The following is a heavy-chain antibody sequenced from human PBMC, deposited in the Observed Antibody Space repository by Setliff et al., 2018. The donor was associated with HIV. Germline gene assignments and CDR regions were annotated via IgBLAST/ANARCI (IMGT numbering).Heavy chain of an antibody. CDR1: GGSISSRNW. Sequence: SETLSLTCAVSGGSISSRNWWSWVRQPPGKGLEWIGEIYHSGSTKYNPSLKSRVTISVDTSENQFSLKLSSVTAADTAVYYCATYSSSWPDYWGQGTLVTVSS. CDR3: ATYSSSWPDY. V-gene: IGHV4-4*02. D-gene: IGHD6-13*01. CDR2: IYHSGST. J-gene: IGHJ4*02.